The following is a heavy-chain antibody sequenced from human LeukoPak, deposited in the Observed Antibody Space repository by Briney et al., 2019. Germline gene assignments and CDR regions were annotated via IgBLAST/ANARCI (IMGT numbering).Heavy chain of an antibody. Sequence: GRSLRLSCAASGFTFSSYGMHWVRQAPGKGLEWVAVILYNGSNKYYADSVKGRFTISRDNSKNTLYLQMNSLRVEDTAVYYCARAGGYCSGGSCYRGYSWFDPWGQGTLVTVSS. CDR1: GFTFSSYG. D-gene: IGHD2-15*01. CDR3: ARAGGYCSGGSCYRGYSWFDP. V-gene: IGHV3-33*08. CDR2: ILYNGSNK. J-gene: IGHJ5*02.